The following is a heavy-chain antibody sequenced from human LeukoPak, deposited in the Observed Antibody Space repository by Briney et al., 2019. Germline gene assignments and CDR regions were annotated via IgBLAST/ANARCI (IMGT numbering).Heavy chain of an antibody. CDR2: IKPDGSDK. CDR1: GFTFNNHW. J-gene: IGHJ4*02. V-gene: IGHV3-7*03. D-gene: IGHD5-12*01. Sequence: GGSLRLSCVTSGFTFNNHWTSWVRQAPGKGLEWVANIKPDGSDKHYVDSVKGRFTISSDSAKNSLYLQMNSLRAEDTAVYYCARYSGYSGFDFGSWGQGTLVTASA. CDR3: ARYSGYSGFDFGS.